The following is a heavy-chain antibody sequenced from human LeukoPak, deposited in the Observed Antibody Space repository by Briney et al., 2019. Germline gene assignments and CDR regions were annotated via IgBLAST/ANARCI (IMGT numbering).Heavy chain of an antibody. D-gene: IGHD1-26*01. V-gene: IGHV3-30*02. CDR1: GFTFSSYG. J-gene: IGHJ4*02. Sequence: GGSLRLSCAASGFTFSSYGMHWVRQAPGKGLEWEAFIRYDGSNKYYADSVKGRFTISRDNSKNTLYLQMNSLRAEDTAVYYCAKDIVEELRIFDYWGQGTLVTVSS. CDR3: AKDIVEELRIFDY. CDR2: IRYDGSNK.